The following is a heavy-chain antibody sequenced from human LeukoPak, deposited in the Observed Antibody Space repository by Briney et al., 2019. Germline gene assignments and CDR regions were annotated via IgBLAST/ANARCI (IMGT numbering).Heavy chain of an antibody. J-gene: IGHJ4*02. V-gene: IGHV4-59*08. CDR2: IYYSGST. CDR3: ARSRRDYGDYGVDY. D-gene: IGHD4-17*01. Sequence: KPSETLSLTCTVSGGSISTYYWTWIRQPPGKGLEWIGYIYYSGSTNYNPSLKSRVTISVDTPKNQFSLNLSSVTAADTAEYYCARSRRDYGDYGVDYWGQGTLVTVSS. CDR1: GGSISTYY.